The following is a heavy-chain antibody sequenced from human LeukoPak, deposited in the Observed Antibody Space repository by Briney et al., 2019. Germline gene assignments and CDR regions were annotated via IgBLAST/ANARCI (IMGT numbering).Heavy chain of an antibody. V-gene: IGHV4-61*02. Sequence: SETLSLTXTVSGGSIGSGSYYWSWIRQPAGKGLEWIGRIYTSGSTNHNPSLKSRVTISVDTSKNQFSLKLSSVTAADTAVYYCARDTTAAEYWFDPWGQGTLVTVSS. D-gene: IGHD2-2*01. CDR1: GGSIGSGSYY. CDR2: IYTSGST. CDR3: ARDTTAAEYWFDP. J-gene: IGHJ5*02.